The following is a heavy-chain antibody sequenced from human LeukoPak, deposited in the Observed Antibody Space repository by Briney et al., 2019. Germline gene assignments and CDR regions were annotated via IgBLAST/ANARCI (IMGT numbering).Heavy chain of an antibody. CDR1: GFTFSSYA. J-gene: IGHJ4*02. Sequence: GGSLRLSCAASGFTFSSYAMHWVRQAPGKGLEWVAVMSYDGSNKYYADSVKGRFTISRDNSKNTLYLQMNSLRAEDTAVYYCARDRVDMVRGVPRFDYWGQGTLVTVSS. CDR3: ARDRVDMVRGVPRFDY. V-gene: IGHV3-30-3*01. CDR2: MSYDGSNK. D-gene: IGHD3-10*01.